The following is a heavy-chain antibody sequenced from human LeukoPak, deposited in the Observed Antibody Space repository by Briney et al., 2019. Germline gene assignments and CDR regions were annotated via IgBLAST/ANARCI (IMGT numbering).Heavy chain of an antibody. CDR2: INPNSGGT. V-gene: IGHV1-2*02. Sequence: ASVKVSCKASGYTFTGYYMHWVRQAPGQGLEWMGWINPNSGGTNYAQKLQGRVTMTTDTSTSTAYMELRSLRSDDTAVYYCARRQIDCSTTSCYVDYWGQGTLVTVSS. CDR1: GYTFTGYY. CDR3: ARRQIDCSTTSCYVDY. J-gene: IGHJ4*02. D-gene: IGHD2-2*01.